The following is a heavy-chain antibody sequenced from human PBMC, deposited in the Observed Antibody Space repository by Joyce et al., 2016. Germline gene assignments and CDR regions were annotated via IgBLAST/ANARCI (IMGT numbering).Heavy chain of an antibody. CDR3: VRDSLRFGEMSWFDP. CDR1: GFIFSDYG. Sequence: QVQLEESGGGVVQPGKSLRLSCAASGFIFSDYGMHWVRQAPGKGLEWVAVISYNGKTKNYADSVKGRFTISRDSSKSTLYLQMNRLRTEDTAVYYGVRDSLRFGEMSWFDPWGQGVLATVSS. J-gene: IGHJ5*02. V-gene: IGHV3-30*04. CDR2: ISYNGKTK. D-gene: IGHD3-10*01.